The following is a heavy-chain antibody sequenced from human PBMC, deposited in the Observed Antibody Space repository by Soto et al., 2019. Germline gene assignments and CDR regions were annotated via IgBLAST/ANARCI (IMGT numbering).Heavy chain of an antibody. CDR2: IYNSGST. V-gene: IGHV4-61*01. D-gene: IGHD3-16*01. Sequence: QVQLQESGPGLVKPSETLSLTCSVSGGSVSSANNYWSWVRQPPGKGLEWIGYIYNSGSTNYNPSLTRRVTISVDTSKNQFSLKLSSVTAADTAVYYCTRGRMPTLDWGQGTLVTVSS. J-gene: IGHJ4*02. CDR1: GGSVSSANNY. CDR3: TRGRMPTLD.